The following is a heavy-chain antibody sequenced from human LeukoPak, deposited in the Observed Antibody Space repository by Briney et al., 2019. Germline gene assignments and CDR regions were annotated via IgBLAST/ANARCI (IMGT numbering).Heavy chain of an antibody. CDR2: IIPILGIA. V-gene: IGHV1-69*04. D-gene: IGHD2-15*01. Sequence: SVRVSCKASGGTFSSYATSWVRQAPGQGLEWMGRIIPILGIANYAQKFQGRVTITADKSTSTAYMELSSLRSEDTAVYYCARGPYCSGGSCYSDWGQGTLVTVS. CDR3: ARGPYCSGGSCYSD. J-gene: IGHJ4*02. CDR1: GGTFSSYA.